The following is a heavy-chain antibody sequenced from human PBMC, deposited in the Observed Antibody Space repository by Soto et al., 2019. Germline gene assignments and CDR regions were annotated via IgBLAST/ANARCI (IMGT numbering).Heavy chain of an antibody. CDR1: GYTFTSYG. CDR2: ISAYNGNT. J-gene: IGHJ4*02. V-gene: IGHV1-18*01. D-gene: IGHD1-20*01. CDR3: ARAEWWITGTVNTFDY. Sequence: GASVKVSCKASGYTFTSYGISWVRQAPGQGLEWMGWISAYNGNTNYAQKLQGRVTMTTDTSTSTAYMELRSLRSDDTAVYYCARAEWWITGTVNTFDYWGQGTLVTVSS.